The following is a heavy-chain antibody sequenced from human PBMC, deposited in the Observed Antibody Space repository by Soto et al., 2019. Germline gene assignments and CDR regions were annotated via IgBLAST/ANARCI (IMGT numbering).Heavy chain of an antibody. Sequence: SETLPLTCTFSGCSISSSSYYLGWIRQPPGKGLEWIGSIYYSGSTYYNPSLKSRVTISVDTSKNQFSLKLSSVTAADTAVYYCARSGVRSSSWYGDIYYYYGMDVWGQGTTVTVSS. D-gene: IGHD6-13*01. CDR3: ARSGVRSSSWYGDIYYYYGMDV. CDR1: GCSISSSSYY. CDR2: IYYSGST. V-gene: IGHV4-39*01. J-gene: IGHJ6*02.